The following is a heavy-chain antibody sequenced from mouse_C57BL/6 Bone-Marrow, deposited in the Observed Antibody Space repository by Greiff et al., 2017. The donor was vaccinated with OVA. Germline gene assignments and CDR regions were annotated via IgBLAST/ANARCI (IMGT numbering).Heavy chain of an antibody. CDR3: ARWRGTGTPWSAY. Sequence: QVQLQQPGAELVKPGASVKMSCKASGYTFTSYWITWVKQRPGQGLEWIGDIYPGSGSTNYNEKFKSKATLTVDTSSSTAYMQLSSLTSEDSAVYYCARWRGTGTPWSAYWGQGTLVTVSA. V-gene: IGHV1-55*01. D-gene: IGHD4-1*01. CDR1: GYTFTSYW. CDR2: IYPGSGST. J-gene: IGHJ3*01.